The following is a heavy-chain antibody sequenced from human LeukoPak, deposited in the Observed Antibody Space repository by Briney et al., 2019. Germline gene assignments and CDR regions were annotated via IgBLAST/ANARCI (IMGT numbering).Heavy chain of an antibody. V-gene: IGHV4-59*08. CDR3: ARRHIGYSSSWYDY. CDR2: IYYSGST. D-gene: IGHD6-13*01. Sequence: SETLSLTCTVSGGSISSHYWSWIRQPPGKGLEWIGYIYYSGSTNYNPSLKSRVTISLDTSKNQFSLRLRSVTAADTAVYYCARRHIGYSSSWYDYWGQGTLVTVST. J-gene: IGHJ4*02. CDR1: GGSISSHY.